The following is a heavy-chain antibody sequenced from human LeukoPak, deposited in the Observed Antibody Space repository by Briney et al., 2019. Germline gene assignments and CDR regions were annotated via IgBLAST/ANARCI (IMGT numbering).Heavy chain of an antibody. Sequence: SETLSLTCTVSGGSISSYYWSWXXQPXGKGLEWIGYIYYSGSTNYTPSLKSRATISVDTSKNQFSLKLSSVTAADTAVYYCARRAFSSGYYYFDYWGQGTLVTVSS. J-gene: IGHJ4*02. CDR1: GGSISSYY. CDR2: IYYSGST. D-gene: IGHD3-22*01. CDR3: ARRAFSSGYYYFDY. V-gene: IGHV4-59*08.